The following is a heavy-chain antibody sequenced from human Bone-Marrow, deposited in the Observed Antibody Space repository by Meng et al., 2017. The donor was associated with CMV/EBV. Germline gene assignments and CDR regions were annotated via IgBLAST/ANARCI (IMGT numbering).Heavy chain of an antibody. CDR2: ISSSSSTI. CDR1: GFTFSSYS. CDR3: AREALTYYDFWSGYYNYYYYGMDV. J-gene: IGHJ6*02. V-gene: IGHV3-48*04. Sequence: GESLKISCAASGFTFSSYSMNWVRQAPGKGLEWVSYISSSSSTIYYADSVKGRFTISRDNAKNSLYLQMNSLRAEDTAVYYCAREALTYYDFWSGYYNYYYYGMDVWGQGTTVTVSS. D-gene: IGHD3-3*01.